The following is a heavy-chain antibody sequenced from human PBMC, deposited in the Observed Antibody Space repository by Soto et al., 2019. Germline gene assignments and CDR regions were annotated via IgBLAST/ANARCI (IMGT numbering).Heavy chain of an antibody. Sequence: ASVKVSCKASGYTFTGYYMHWVRQAPGQGLEWMGWINPNSGGTNYAQKFQGRVTMTRDTPISTAYMELSRLRSDDTAVYYCARTSIWSGYPYYYGMDVWGQGTTVTVSS. J-gene: IGHJ6*02. V-gene: IGHV1-2*02. D-gene: IGHD3-3*01. CDR3: ARTSIWSGYPYYYGMDV. CDR1: GYTFTGYY. CDR2: INPNSGGT.